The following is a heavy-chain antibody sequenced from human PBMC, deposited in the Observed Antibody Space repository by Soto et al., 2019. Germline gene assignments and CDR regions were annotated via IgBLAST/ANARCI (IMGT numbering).Heavy chain of an antibody. Sequence: GGSLRLSCAASGFPFSTYALNWVRQAPGKGLEWVSTITNSGGITYYADSVKGRFTISRDNSQNTLYLQMNSLRAEDTAIYYYAMDRSETTADAFDIWGQGTMVTVSS. CDR2: ITNSGGIT. CDR3: AMDRSETTADAFDI. J-gene: IGHJ3*02. CDR1: GFPFSTYA. D-gene: IGHD1-1*01. V-gene: IGHV3-23*01.